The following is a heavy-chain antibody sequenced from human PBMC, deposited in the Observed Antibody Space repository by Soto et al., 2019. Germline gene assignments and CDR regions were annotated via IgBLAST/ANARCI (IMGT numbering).Heavy chain of an antibody. CDR2: IIPIFGTA. Sequence: SVKVSCKASGGTFSSYAISWVRQAPGQGLEWMGGIIPIFGTANYAQKFQGRVTITADKSTSTDYMELSSLRSEDTAVYYCARAPQPHTVVDYFECWGKETLVTVSS. V-gene: IGHV1-69*06. J-gene: IGHJ4*02. CDR3: ARAPQPHTVVDYFEC. CDR1: GGTFSSYA. D-gene: IGHD4-17*01.